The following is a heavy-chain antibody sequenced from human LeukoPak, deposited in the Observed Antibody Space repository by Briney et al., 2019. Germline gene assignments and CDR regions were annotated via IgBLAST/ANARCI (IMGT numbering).Heavy chain of an antibody. CDR1: GGSISGYY. J-gene: IGHJ5*01. Sequence: SETLSLTCTVSGGSISGYYWSWIRQPPGKGLEWIGYIYYSGGTNYNPSLKSRVTISVDTSKNQFSLKLSSVTAADTAMFYCARYSDNWFGSWGQGTLVTVSS. CDR3: ARYSDNWFGS. V-gene: IGHV4-59*01. D-gene: IGHD6-13*01. CDR2: IYYSGGT.